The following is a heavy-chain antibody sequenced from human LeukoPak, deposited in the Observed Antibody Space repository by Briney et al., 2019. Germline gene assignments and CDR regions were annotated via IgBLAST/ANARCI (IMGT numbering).Heavy chain of an antibody. V-gene: IGHV1-18*01. J-gene: IGHJ4*02. CDR1: GYTFTSYG. Sequence: ASVKVSCKASGYTFTSYGISWVRQAPGQGLEWMGWISAYNGNTNYAQKLQGRVTMTTDTSTSTAYMELRSLRSDDTAVYYCARDGGLGIAAAGTTYFDYWGQGTLVTVSS. CDR2: ISAYNGNT. CDR3: ARDGGLGIAAAGTTYFDY. D-gene: IGHD6-13*01.